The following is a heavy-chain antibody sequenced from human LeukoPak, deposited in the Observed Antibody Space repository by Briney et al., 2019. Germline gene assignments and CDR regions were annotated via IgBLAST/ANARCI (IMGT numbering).Heavy chain of an antibody. CDR3: ASVGSGSSHYFDY. D-gene: IGHD3-10*01. CDR2: MNPNSGNT. Sequence: EASVKVSCKASGYTFTSYDINWVRQATGQGLEWMGWMNPNSGNTGYAQKLQGRVTMTRNTSISTAYMELSSLRSEDTAVYYCASVGSGSSHYFDYWGQGTLVTVSS. CDR1: GYTFTSYD. J-gene: IGHJ4*02. V-gene: IGHV1-8*01.